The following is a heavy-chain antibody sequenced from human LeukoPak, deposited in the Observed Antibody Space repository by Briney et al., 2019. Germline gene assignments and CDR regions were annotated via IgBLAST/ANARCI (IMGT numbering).Heavy chain of an antibody. Sequence: PSETLSLTCTVSVASISSYYWTWIRQPPGKGLEWIGYIYYSGGTNYNPSLKGRVTISVDASKNQFSLKLSSVTAADTAVYYCARQSGGVGTKVDYWGQGTLVTVSS. CDR1: VASISSYY. CDR2: IYYSGGT. CDR3: ARQSGGVGTKVDY. J-gene: IGHJ4*02. V-gene: IGHV4-59*08. D-gene: IGHD3-16*01.